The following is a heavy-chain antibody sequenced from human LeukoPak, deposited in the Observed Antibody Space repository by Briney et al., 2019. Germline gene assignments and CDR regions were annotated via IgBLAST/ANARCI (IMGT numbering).Heavy chain of an antibody. D-gene: IGHD6-13*01. Sequence: GGSLRLSCAASGFTFSSSAMSWVRQAPGKGLEWVSAISGSGGNTYYADSVKGRFTLYRDNSKNTLYLQMNSLRAEDTAVYYCAKIIPAAGLDYWGQGTLVTVSS. V-gene: IGHV3-23*01. CDR1: GFTFSSSA. J-gene: IGHJ4*02. CDR2: ISGSGGNT. CDR3: AKIIPAAGLDY.